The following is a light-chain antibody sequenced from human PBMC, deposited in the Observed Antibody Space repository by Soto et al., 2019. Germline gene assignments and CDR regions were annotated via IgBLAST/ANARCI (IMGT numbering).Light chain of an antibody. Sequence: EVIMTKAPSTLSVSPGTVATLSCRASQTVNNNVAWYQLKDGQVPRLLIYGASTRATDIPARFSGSGSGTEFTLTISSLQSEDFAEYHCQQSNNLPQTFCQGTNVDIK. J-gene: IGKJ1*01. CDR1: QTVNNN. CDR3: QQSNNLPQT. V-gene: IGKV3-15*01. CDR2: GAS.